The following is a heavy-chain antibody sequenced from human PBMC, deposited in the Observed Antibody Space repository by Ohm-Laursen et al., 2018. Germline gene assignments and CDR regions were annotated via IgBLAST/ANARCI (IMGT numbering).Heavy chain of an antibody. CDR3: ARGPPEYFQH. CDR2: IYFRGNT. CDR1: GDSISGYY. Sequence: GTLSLTCTVSGDSISGYYWTWIRQPPGKGLDWIGFIYFRGNTDYNPSLKSRLTMSADTSKNQFSLKLNSVTAADTAVYYYARGPPEYFQHWGQGTLVTVSS. V-gene: IGHV4-59*12. J-gene: IGHJ1*01.